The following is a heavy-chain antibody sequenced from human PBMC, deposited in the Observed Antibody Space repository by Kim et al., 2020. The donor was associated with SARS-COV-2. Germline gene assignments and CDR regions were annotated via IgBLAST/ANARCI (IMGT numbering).Heavy chain of an antibody. J-gene: IGHJ6*02. D-gene: IGHD2-15*01. CDR3: ARDRSGCSGGSCYPNYYYGMDV. CDR1: GGTFSSYA. Sequence: SVKVSCKASGGTFSSYAISWVRQAPGQGLEWMGGIIPIFGTANYAQKFQGRVTITADESTSTAYMELSSLRSEDTAVYYCARDRSGCSGGSCYPNYYYGMDVWGQGTTVTVSS. CDR2: IIPIFGTA. V-gene: IGHV1-69*13.